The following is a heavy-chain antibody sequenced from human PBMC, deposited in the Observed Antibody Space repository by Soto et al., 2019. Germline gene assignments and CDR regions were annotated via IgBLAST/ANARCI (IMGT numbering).Heavy chain of an antibody. V-gene: IGHV1-69*12. J-gene: IGHJ5*02. Sequence: QVQLVQSGAEVKKPGSSVKVSCKASGGTFSSYAISWVRQAPGQGLEWMGGIIPIFGTANYAQKFQGRVTITADESTSTAYMELSSLRSEDTAVYYCARAGSIVLVPAGGNWFDPWGQGTLVTGSS. CDR2: IIPIFGTA. D-gene: IGHD2-2*01. CDR3: ARAGSIVLVPAGGNWFDP. CDR1: GGTFSSYA.